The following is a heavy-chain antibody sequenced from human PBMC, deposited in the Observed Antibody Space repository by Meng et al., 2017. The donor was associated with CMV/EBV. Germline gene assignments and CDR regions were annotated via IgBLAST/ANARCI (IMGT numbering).Heavy chain of an antibody. CDR1: GYTFTSYD. CDR3: ARGRGVVPAAIVQNWFDL. V-gene: IGHV1-8*01. J-gene: IGHJ5*02. Sequence: ASVKVSCKASGYTFTSYDINWVRQATGQGLEWMGWMNPNSGNTGYAQKFQGRVTMTRNTSISTAYMELSSLRSEDTAVYYCARGRGVVPAAIVQNWFDLWGQGTLVTVSS. D-gene: IGHD2-2*01. CDR2: MNPNSGNT.